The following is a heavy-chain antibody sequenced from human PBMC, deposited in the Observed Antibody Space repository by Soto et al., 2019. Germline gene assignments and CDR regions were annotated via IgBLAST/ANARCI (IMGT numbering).Heavy chain of an antibody. CDR1: GHRFTTYW. D-gene: IGHD4-17*01. J-gene: IGHJ6*02. CDR3: ASPTMTSTSFYYAMDV. V-gene: IGHV5-10-1*01. Sequence: GESLKISCKTSGHRFTTYWISWVRQMPGKGLEYMGKINPTDSETNYSPSFEGHVTFSVDRSTSTAYVRWNSLKASDTAMYYCASPTMTSTSFYYAMDVWGQGTTVTVSS. CDR2: INPTDSET.